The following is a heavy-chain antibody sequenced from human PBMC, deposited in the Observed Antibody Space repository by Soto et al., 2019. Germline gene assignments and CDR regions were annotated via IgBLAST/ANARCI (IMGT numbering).Heavy chain of an antibody. D-gene: IGHD6-13*01. J-gene: IGHJ6*02. V-gene: IGHV4-59*01. CDR3: AREGVSSSWYNYYGMDF. Sequence: QVQLQESGPGLVKPSETLSLTCTVSGGSISSYYWSWIRQPPGKGLEWIGYIYYSGSTNYNPSLKSRVTISVDTSKNQFSLKLSSVTAADTAVYYCAREGVSSSWYNYYGMDFWGQGTTVTVSS. CDR2: IYYSGST. CDR1: GGSISSYY.